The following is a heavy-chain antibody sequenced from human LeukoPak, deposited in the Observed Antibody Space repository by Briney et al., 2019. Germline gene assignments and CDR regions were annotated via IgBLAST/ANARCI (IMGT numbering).Heavy chain of an antibody. V-gene: IGHV3-23*01. D-gene: IGHD6-19*01. CDR3: AKDPPVADY. J-gene: IGHJ4*02. CDR2: ISGSGGST. CDR1: GCTFSSYA. Sequence: PGGSLRLSGAASGCTFSSYAMSWVRQAPGKGLEWVSGISGSGGSTYYADSVKGRFTISRDNSKNTLYLQMNSLRAEDTAVFFCAKDPPVADYWGQGTLVTVSS.